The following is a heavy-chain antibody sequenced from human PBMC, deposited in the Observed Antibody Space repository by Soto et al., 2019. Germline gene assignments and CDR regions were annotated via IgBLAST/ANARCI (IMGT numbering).Heavy chain of an antibody. Sequence: GESLKISCKGSGYSFTSYWIGWVRQMPGKGLEWMGIIYPGDSDTRYSPSFQGQVTISADKSISTAYLQWSSLKASDTAMYYCATRPTDRRDDYGDYVQRPNAFDIWGQGTLGTVSS. D-gene: IGHD4-17*01. V-gene: IGHV5-51*01. J-gene: IGHJ3*02. CDR2: IYPGDSDT. CDR3: ATRPTDRRDDYGDYVQRPNAFDI. CDR1: GYSFTSYW.